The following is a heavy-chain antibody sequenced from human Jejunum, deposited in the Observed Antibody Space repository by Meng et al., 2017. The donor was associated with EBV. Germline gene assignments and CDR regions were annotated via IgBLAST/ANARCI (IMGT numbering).Heavy chain of an antibody. D-gene: IGHD3-9*01. Sequence: VQPGQSVSLVKQSGASLQGSGALSCTILHNYAIIWLRQAPGRGPEWMAWINPYDGTIDYAQRFQGRLSITTDSSTGIASLELRSLRSEDTAVYYCARYFDGWNGDRFDPWGQGTLVTVSS. CDR1: CTILHNYA. CDR3: ARYFDGWNGDRFDP. V-gene: IGHV1-18*01. J-gene: IGHJ5*02. CDR2: INPYDGTI.